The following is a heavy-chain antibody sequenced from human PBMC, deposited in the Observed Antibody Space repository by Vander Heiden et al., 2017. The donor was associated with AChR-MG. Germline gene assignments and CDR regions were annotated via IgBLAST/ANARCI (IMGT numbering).Heavy chain of an antibody. CDR3: AGDRGVHEHWFDS. V-gene: IGHV6-1*01. D-gene: IGHD3-10*01. Sequence: QVQLQQSGPGLVMPSQIPPITCSISGNSGRSNTAAWNWIRQSPSRGLEWLGRTYYRSKWYNDYASSVKSRISINSDTSKNQFSLQLKSVTPEDTALYYCAGDRGVHEHWFDSWGQGIFVTVSS. CDR2: TYYRSKWYN. CDR1: GNSGRSNTAA. J-gene: IGHJ5*01.